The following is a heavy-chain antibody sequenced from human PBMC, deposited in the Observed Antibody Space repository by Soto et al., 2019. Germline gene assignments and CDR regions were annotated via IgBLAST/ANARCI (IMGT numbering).Heavy chain of an antibody. D-gene: IGHD2-2*01. Sequence: PSETPSLPCSVSGGSISTYYWSWIRQPAGKGLQWIGRIYTSGSTNYNPSLKSRVTMSVDTSKNQFSLKLSSVTAADTAVYYCARACSSTSCYDVFDSWGQGTLVTVSS. V-gene: IGHV4-4*07. CDR2: IYTSGST. CDR3: ARACSSTSCYDVFDS. J-gene: IGHJ4*02. CDR1: GGSISTYY.